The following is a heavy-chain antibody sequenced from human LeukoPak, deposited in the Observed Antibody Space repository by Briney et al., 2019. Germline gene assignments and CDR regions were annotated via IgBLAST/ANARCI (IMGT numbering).Heavy chain of an antibody. CDR2: IKQDGSEK. D-gene: IGHD3-22*01. CDR1: GFTFSSYW. V-gene: IGHV3-7*01. Sequence: GGSLRLSCAASGFTFSSYWMHWVRQAPRKGLEWVANIKQDGSEKYYVDSVKGRFTISRDNAKNSLYQQMNSLRAEDTAVYSCVRDGDTSGYTNWGQGTLVTVSS. CDR3: VRDGDTSGYTN. J-gene: IGHJ4*02.